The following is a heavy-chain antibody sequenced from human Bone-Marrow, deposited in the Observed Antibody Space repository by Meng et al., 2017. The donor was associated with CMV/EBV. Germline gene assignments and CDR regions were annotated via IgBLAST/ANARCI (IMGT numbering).Heavy chain of an antibody. CDR3: ARYYYDNSGYYRTRAFDN. CDR1: GGSVSSGSYY. V-gene: IGHV4-61*01. D-gene: IGHD3-22*01. Sequence: SESLSLTCTVSGGSVSSGSYYWSWIRQPPGKGLEWIGYIYDSGSTNYNPALKIRVTISVDTSKNQFPLKLSSVTAADTAVYYWARYYYDNSGYYRTRAFDNWGQGTLVTVSS. J-gene: IGHJ4*02. CDR2: IYDSGST.